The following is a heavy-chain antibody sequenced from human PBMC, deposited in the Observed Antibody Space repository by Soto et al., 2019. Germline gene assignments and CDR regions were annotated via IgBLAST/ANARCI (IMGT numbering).Heavy chain of an antibody. CDR2: ISWDGGST. CDR3: ARLLGFFDY. J-gene: IGHJ4*02. Sequence: PGGSLRLSCAASGFTFDDYTMHWVRHSPGKGLEWVSLISWDGGSTYYADSVKGRFTISRDNSKNSLYLQMNSLRTEDTALYYCARLLGFFDYWGQGTLVTVSS. D-gene: IGHD3-16*01. V-gene: IGHV3-43*01. CDR1: GFTFDDYT.